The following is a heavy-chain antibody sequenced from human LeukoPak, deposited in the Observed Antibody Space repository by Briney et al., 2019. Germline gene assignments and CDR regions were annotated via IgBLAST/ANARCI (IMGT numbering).Heavy chain of an antibody. J-gene: IGHJ4*02. Sequence: SETLSLTCAVSGGSFSSGGYSWSWIRQPPGKGLEWIGYIYHSGSTYYNPSLKSRVTISVNRSKNQFSLKLSSVTAADTAVYYGARAGSSWGIDYWGQGTLVTVSS. D-gene: IGHD6-13*01. CDR3: ARAGSSWGIDY. V-gene: IGHV4-30-2*01. CDR2: IYHSGST. CDR1: GGSFSSGGYS.